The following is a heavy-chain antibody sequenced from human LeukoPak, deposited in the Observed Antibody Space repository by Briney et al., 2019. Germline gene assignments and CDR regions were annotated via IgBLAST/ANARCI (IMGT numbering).Heavy chain of an antibody. CDR1: GYTFTSYG. V-gene: IGHV1-18*01. CDR3: ARPLEYSSLPAIGY. D-gene: IGHD6-6*01. J-gene: IGHJ4*02. CDR2: ISAYNGNT. Sequence: ASVKVSCKASGYTFTSYGISWVRQAPGQGLEWMGWISAYNGNTNYAQKLQGRVTMTTDTSTSTAYMELRSLRSEDTAVYYCARPLEYSSLPAIGYWGQGTLVTVSS.